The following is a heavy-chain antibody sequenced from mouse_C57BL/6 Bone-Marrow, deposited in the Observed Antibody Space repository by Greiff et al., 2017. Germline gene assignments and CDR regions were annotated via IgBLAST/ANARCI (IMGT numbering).Heavy chain of an antibody. J-gene: IGHJ2*01. V-gene: IGHV5-6*02. CDR1: GFTFSTYG. CDR3: ARQGITTGLDY. CDR2: ISSGGSYT. D-gene: IGHD1-1*01. Sequence: EVKLVESGGDLVKPGGSLKLSCAASGFTFSTYGMSWVRQTPDKRLEWVATISSGGSYTYYPDSVKGRFTISRDNAKNTLYRQMSSLKSEDTAMFYWARQGITTGLDYWGQGTTLTVSS.